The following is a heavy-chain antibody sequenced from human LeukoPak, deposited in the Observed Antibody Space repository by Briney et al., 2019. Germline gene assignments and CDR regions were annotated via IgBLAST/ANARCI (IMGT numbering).Heavy chain of an antibody. V-gene: IGHV4-34*01. CDR2: INHSGSN. D-gene: IGHD6-13*01. CDR1: GGSFSGYY. J-gene: IGHJ4*02. Sequence: SETLSLTCAVYGGSFSGYYWSWIRQPPGKGLEWIGEINHSGSNNYNPSLKSRVTISVDTSKNQFSLKLSSVTAADTAVYYCAVGAAAGTPGYWGQGTLVTVSS. CDR3: AVGAAAGTPGY.